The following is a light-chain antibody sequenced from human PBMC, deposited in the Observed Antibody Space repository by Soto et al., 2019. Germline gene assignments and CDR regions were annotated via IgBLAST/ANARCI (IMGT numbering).Light chain of an antibody. CDR3: NSYTVRTNYV. J-gene: IGLJ1*01. CDR1: SSDVGGYNF. Sequence: QSVLTQPPSASGSPGQSVTISCTGTSSDVGGYNFVSWYQQHPGKAPKLIIFEVSQRPSGVPDRFSGSKSGNTASLTVSGLQAEDEADYFCNSYTVRTNYVFGAGTKLTVL. CDR2: EVS. V-gene: IGLV2-8*01.